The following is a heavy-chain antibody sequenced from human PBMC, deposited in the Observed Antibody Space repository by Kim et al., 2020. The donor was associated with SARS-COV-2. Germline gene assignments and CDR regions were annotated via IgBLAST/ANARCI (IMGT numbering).Heavy chain of an antibody. D-gene: IGHD6-13*01. CDR1: GFTFSDYY. CDR3: ARDRAAAGTGTFDI. Sequence: GGSLRLSCAASGFTFSDYYMSWIRQAPGKGLEGVSYISSSSSYTNYADSVKGRFTISRDNAKNSLYLQMNSLRAEDTAVYYCARDRAAAGTGTFDIWGQGTMVTVSS. V-gene: IGHV3-11*05. CDR2: ISSSSSYT. J-gene: IGHJ3*02.